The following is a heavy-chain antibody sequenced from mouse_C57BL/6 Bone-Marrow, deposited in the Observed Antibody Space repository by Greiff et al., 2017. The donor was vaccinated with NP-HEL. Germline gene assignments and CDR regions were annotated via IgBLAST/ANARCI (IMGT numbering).Heavy chain of an antibody. CDR2: IHPSDSDT. J-gene: IGHJ1*03. D-gene: IGHD1-1*01. Sequence: QVQLQQPGAELVKPGASVKVSCKASGYTFTSYWMHWVKQRPGQGLEWIGRIHPSDSDTNYNQKFKGKATLTVDKSSSTAYMQLSSLTSEDSAVYSCAIGYGSSYDWYFDVWGTGTTVTVSS. CDR1: GYTFTSYW. CDR3: AIGYGSSYDWYFDV. V-gene: IGHV1-74*01.